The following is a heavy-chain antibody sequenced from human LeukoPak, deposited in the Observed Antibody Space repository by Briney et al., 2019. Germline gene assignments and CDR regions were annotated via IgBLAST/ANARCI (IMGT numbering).Heavy chain of an antibody. D-gene: IGHD1-1*01. J-gene: IGHJ4*02. V-gene: IGHV4-59*01. CDR2: IYYSGST. CDR1: GGSISSYY. CDR3: ARELQGYNSYYFDY. Sequence: PSETLSLTCTVSGGSISSYYWSWIRQPPGKGLEWIGYIYYSGSTNYNPSLKSRVTISVDTSKNQFSLKLSSVTAADTAVYYCARELQGYNSYYFDYWGQGTLVTVSS.